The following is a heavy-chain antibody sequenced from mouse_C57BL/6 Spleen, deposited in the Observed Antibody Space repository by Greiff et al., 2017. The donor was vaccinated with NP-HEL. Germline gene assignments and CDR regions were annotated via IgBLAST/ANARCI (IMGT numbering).Heavy chain of an antibody. Sequence: QVQLQQSGAELVRPGASVTLSCKASGYTFTDYEMHWVKQTPVHGLEWIGAIDPETGGTAYNQKFKGKAILTADKSSSTAYMELRSLTSEDSAVYYCTRGGYGSSSLDYWGQGTTLTVSS. V-gene: IGHV1-15*01. CDR2: IDPETGGT. J-gene: IGHJ2*01. CDR3: TRGGYGSSSLDY. D-gene: IGHD1-1*01. CDR1: GYTFTDYE.